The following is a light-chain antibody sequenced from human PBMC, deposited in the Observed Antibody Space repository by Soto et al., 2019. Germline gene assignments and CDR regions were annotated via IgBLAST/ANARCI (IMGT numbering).Light chain of an antibody. CDR1: QSISSW. CDR2: KAS. Sequence: DIQMTQSLSTVSASVGDRVTITCRASQSISSWLAWYQQKPGKAPKLLIYKASSLESGVPSRFSGSGSGTEFTLTISSLQPDDFAIYYCQQYNSYPWTFGQGTRVELK. V-gene: IGKV1-5*03. CDR3: QQYNSYPWT. J-gene: IGKJ1*01.